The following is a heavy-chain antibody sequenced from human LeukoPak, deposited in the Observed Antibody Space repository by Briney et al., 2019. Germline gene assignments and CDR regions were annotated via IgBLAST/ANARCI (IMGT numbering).Heavy chain of an antibody. CDR3: ARVRPITVIFGGSLDY. V-gene: IGHV3-7*01. J-gene: IGHJ4*02. D-gene: IGHD3-22*01. CDR1: GFTFSSYW. CDR2: IKQDGSEK. Sequence: GGSLRLSCAASGFTFSSYWMSWVRQAPGKRLEWVANIKQDGSEKYYVDSVKGRFTISRDNAKNSLYLQMNSLRAEDTAVYYCARVRPITVIFGGSLDYWGQGTLVTVSS.